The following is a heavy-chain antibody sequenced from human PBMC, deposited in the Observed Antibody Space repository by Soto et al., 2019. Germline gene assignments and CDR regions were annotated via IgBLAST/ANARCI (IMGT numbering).Heavy chain of an antibody. J-gene: IGHJ6*04. CDR1: GYTFTSYD. CDR3: TRAPKVFFFIGLCYTPSRYYSSGMAF. V-gene: IGHV1-8*01. Sequence: GASVKVSCKASGYTFTSYDINWVRQATGQGLEGMGWMNPNSGNTGYAQKFQGRVTMTRNTSISTAHMELSSLRSEGTAVYYRTRAPKVFFFIGLCYTPSRYYSSGMAFWAKGTPVPLSS. D-gene: IGHD2-8*01. CDR2: MNPNSGNT.